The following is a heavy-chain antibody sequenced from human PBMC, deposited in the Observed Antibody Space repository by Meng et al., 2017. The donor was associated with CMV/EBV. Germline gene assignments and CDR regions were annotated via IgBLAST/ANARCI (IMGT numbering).Heavy chain of an antibody. CDR1: GFTFSSYS. V-gene: IGHV3-21*01. J-gene: IGHJ4*02. D-gene: IGHD6-6*01. CDR3: ARAEYSSSPVDY. CDR2: ISSSSSYI. Sequence: GGSLRLSCAASGFTFSSYSMNWVRQAPGKGLEWVSSISSSSSYIYYADSVKGRFTISRDNSKNTLYLQMNSLRAEDTAVYYCARAEYSSSPVDYWGQGTLVTVSS.